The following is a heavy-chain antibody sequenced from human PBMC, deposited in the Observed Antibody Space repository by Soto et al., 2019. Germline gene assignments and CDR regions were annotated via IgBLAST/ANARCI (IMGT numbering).Heavy chain of an antibody. V-gene: IGHV3-23*01. CDR2: ISGSGGST. Sequence: GSLRLSCAASGFTFSSYAMSWVRQAPGKGLEWVSAISGSGGSTYYADSVKGRFTISRDNSKNTLYLQMNSLRAEDTAVYYCAKDSPLGYCSSTSCPLSYYYYGMDVWGQGTTVTVSS. J-gene: IGHJ6*02. D-gene: IGHD2-2*01. CDR3: AKDSPLGYCSSTSCPLSYYYYGMDV. CDR1: GFTFSSYA.